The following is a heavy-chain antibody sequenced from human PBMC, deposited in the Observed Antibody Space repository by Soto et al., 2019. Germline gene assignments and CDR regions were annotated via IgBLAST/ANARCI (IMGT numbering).Heavy chain of an antibody. CDR3: AREILLWFGRKTTKQYYYGMDV. D-gene: IGHD3-10*01. J-gene: IGHJ6*02. Sequence: GGSLRLSCAASGFTFSNAWMSWVRQAPGKGLEWVGRIKSKTDGGTTDYAAPVKGRFTISRDDSKNTLYLQMNSLKTEDTAVYYCAREILLWFGRKTTKQYYYGMDVWGQGTTVTVSS. CDR2: IKSKTDGGTT. CDR1: GFTFSNAW. V-gene: IGHV3-15*01.